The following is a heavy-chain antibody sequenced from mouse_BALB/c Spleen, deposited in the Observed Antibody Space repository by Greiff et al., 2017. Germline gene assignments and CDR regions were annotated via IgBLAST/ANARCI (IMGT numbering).Heavy chain of an antibody. Sequence: EVQRVESGGGLVQPGGSRKLSCAASGFTFSSFGMHWVRQAPEKGLEWVAYISSGSSTIYYADTVKGRFTISRDNPKNTLFLQMTSLRSEDTAMYYCARGTGTRAMDYWGQGTSVTVSS. CDR3: ARGTGTRAMDY. CDR2: ISSGSSTI. V-gene: IGHV5-17*02. J-gene: IGHJ4*01. D-gene: IGHD4-1*01. CDR1: GFTFSSFG.